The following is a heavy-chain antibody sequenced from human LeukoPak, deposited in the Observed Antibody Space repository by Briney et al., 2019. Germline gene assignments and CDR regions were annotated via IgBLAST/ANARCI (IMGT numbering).Heavy chain of an antibody. CDR1: GYTFTSYD. Sequence: GASVKVSCKASGYTFTSYDINWVRQATGQGLEWMGRINPNSGGTNYAQKFQGRVTMTRDTSISTAYMELSRLRSDDTAVYYCARGSFPEMATTHFDYWGQGTLVTVSS. V-gene: IGHV1-2*06. CDR3: ARGSFPEMATTHFDY. J-gene: IGHJ4*02. D-gene: IGHD5-24*01. CDR2: INPNSGGT.